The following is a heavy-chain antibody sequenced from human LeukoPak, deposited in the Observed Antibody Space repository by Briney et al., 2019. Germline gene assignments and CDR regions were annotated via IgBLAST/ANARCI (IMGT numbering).Heavy chain of an antibody. CDR1: GYTFTGYY. CDR3: ARVCSSTSCYSRSIDY. Sequence: RASVKVSCKASGYTFTGYYMHWVRQAPGQGLEWMGWINPNSGGTNYAQKFQGRVTMTRDTSISTAYMELSRLRSDDTAVYYCARVCSSTSCYSRSIDYWGQGTLVTVSS. D-gene: IGHD2-2*01. J-gene: IGHJ4*02. CDR2: INPNSGGT. V-gene: IGHV1-2*02.